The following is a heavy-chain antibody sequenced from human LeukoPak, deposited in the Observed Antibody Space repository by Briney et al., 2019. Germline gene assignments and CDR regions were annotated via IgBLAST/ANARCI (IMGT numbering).Heavy chain of an antibody. CDR1: GYTFTSYY. D-gene: IGHD2-15*01. CDR2: IIPILGIA. Sequence: SVKVSCKASGYTFTSYYMHWVRQAPGQGLEWMGRIIPILGIANYAQKFQGRVTITADKSTSTAYMELSSLRSEDTAVYYCAIEPLGYPPPGWFDPWGQGTLVTVSS. J-gene: IGHJ5*02. CDR3: AIEPLGYPPPGWFDP. V-gene: IGHV1-69*02.